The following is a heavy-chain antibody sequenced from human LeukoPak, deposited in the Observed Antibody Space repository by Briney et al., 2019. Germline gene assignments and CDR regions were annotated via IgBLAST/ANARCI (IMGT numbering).Heavy chain of an antibody. V-gene: IGHV4-39*01. CDR2: IYYNGKT. J-gene: IGHJ5*02. CDR1: GGSISGSNDY. CDR3: ARMVLTIGSWFDP. Sequence: SETLSLTCTVSGGSISGSNDYWGWIRQSPGKGRKWIGNIYYNGKTYYHPSLKSRVTISVDTSKNQFSLKLTSVTAADTAVYYCARMVLTIGSWFDPWGQGTLVTVSS. D-gene: IGHD2-21*02.